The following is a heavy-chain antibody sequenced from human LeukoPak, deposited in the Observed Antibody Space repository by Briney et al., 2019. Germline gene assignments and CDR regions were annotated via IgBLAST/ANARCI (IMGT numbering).Heavy chain of an antibody. Sequence: PSETLSLTCAVSSGSISSSSYYWVWIRQPPGKGLEWIGSIYYSGSTYYNPSLKSRVTISVDTSKNQFSLKLSSVTAADTAVYYCASQRLTYYYDSSGYPDYWGQGTLVTVSS. CDR1: SGSISSSSYY. CDR2: IYYSGST. CDR3: ASQRLTYYYDSSGYPDY. J-gene: IGHJ4*02. D-gene: IGHD3-22*01. V-gene: IGHV4-39*01.